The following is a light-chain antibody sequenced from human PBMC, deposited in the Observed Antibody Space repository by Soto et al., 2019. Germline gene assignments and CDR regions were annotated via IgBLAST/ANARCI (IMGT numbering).Light chain of an antibody. V-gene: IGLV2-11*01. J-gene: IGLJ1*01. CDR1: SSDVGNYNY. CDR3: CSYAGTYIYV. Sequence: QSALTQPRSVSGSPGQTVTISCTGTSSDVGNYNYVSWYQQHPGKAPKLMIYDVTQRPSGVPDRFSGSKSGNTASLTISGLQAEDEDDYYCCSYAGTYIYVFGSGTKLTVL. CDR2: DVT.